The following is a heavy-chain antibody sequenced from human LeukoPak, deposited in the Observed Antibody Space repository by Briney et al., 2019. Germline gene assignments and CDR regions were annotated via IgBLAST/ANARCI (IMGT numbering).Heavy chain of an antibody. CDR2: IYYRGST. J-gene: IGHJ4*02. Sequence: PSETLSLTCTVSGGSISSDYWSWIRQPPGKGLEWIGYIYYRGSTNYNPSLKSRVTISVDTSKNQFSLKLSSVTAADTAVYYCARGPRGWYYWGQGTLVTVSS. V-gene: IGHV4-59*12. CDR3: ARGPRGWYY. CDR1: GGSISSDY. D-gene: IGHD6-19*01.